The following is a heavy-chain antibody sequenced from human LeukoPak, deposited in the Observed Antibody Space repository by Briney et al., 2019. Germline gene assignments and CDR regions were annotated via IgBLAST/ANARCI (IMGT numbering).Heavy chain of an antibody. J-gene: IGHJ4*02. CDR2: IYYSGST. Sequence: PWETLSLTCTVSGGSISSYYWSWIRQPPGKGLEWIGYIYYSGSTNYNPSLKSRVTISVDTSKNQFSLKPSAVTAADTAVYYCAGNYYDSIGPFSWSQGTLVTVSS. CDR1: GGSISSYY. CDR3: AGNYYDSIGPFS. V-gene: IGHV4-59*01. D-gene: IGHD3-22*01.